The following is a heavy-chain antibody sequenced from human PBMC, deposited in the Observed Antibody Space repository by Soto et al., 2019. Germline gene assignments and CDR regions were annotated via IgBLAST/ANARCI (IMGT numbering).Heavy chain of an antibody. CDR2: IYSGGST. CDR3: ARDHYYYYYGMDV. J-gene: IGHJ6*02. Sequence: EVQLVETGGGLIQPGGSLRLSCAASGFTVSSNYMSWVRQAPGKGLEWVSVIYSGGSTYYADSVKGRFTISRDNFKNTLYLQMNSLRAEDTAVYYCARDHYYYYYGMDVWGQGTTVTVSS. V-gene: IGHV3-53*02. CDR1: GFTVSSNY.